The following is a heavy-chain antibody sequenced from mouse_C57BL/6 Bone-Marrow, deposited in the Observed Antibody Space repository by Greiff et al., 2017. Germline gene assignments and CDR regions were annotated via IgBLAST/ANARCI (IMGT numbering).Heavy chain of an antibody. D-gene: IGHD2-1*01. CDR3: ALYYGNYGYYAMDY. CDR2: ISYDGSN. CDR1: GYSITSGYY. J-gene: IGHJ4*01. Sequence: EVKLVESGPGLVKPSQSLSLTCSVTGYSITSGYYWNWIRQFPGNKLEWMGYISYDGSNNYNPSLKNRISITRDTSKKQFFLKLNSVTTEDTATYYCALYYGNYGYYAMDYWGQGTSVTVSS. V-gene: IGHV3-6*01.